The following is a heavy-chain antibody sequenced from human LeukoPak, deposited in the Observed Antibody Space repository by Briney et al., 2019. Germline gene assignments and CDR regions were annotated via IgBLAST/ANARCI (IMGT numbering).Heavy chain of an antibody. D-gene: IGHD3-3*01. Sequence: SETLSLTCTVSGGSISSSSYYWGWIRQPPGKGLEWIGSIYYSGSTYYNPSLKSRVTISVDTSKNQFSLKLSSVTAADTAVYYCARHQTIFGVVPDYWGQGTLVTVSS. V-gene: IGHV4-39*01. CDR1: GGSISSSSYY. CDR2: IYYSGST. J-gene: IGHJ4*02. CDR3: ARHQTIFGVVPDY.